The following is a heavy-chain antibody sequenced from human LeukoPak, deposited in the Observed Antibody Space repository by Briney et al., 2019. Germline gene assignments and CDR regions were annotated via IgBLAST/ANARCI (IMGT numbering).Heavy chain of an antibody. CDR2: IKEDGSET. J-gene: IGHJ4*02. CDR3: ARLSIAVVLSYYFDY. D-gene: IGHD6-19*01. CDR1: GFTFGIYW. Sequence: GGSLRPSCAASGFTFGIYWMSWVRQAPGKGLEWAANIKEDGSETYYVDSVRGRFTISRENAKNSLYLQMDILRAEDTVVYYCARLSIAVVLSYYFDYWGQGTLVTVSS. V-gene: IGHV3-7*01.